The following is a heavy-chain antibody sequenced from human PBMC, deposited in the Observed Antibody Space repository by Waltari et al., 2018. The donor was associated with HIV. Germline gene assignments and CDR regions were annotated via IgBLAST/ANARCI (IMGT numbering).Heavy chain of an antibody. V-gene: IGHV3-30*18. CDR1: GCTFVAYG. D-gene: IGHD6-19*01. Sequence: QVQLVESGGGVVQPGRSLRLSCAASGCTFVAYGMHWVRQVPGKGLEWVAVIWYNGNTKFYADSVKGRFTISRDNSKNTLYLQMNSLRGEDTAIYYCAKDLEGSGSLGAAHWGQGILVTVSS. J-gene: IGHJ4*02. CDR3: AKDLEGSGSLGAAH. CDR2: IWYNGNTK.